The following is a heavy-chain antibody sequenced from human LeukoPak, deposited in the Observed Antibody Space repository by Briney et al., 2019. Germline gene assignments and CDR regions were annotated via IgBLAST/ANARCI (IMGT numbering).Heavy chain of an antibody. V-gene: IGHV3-73*01. CDR2: IRSKAHNYAT. J-gene: IGHJ6*02. D-gene: IGHD5-18*01. CDR3: ARGGYNMDTGYYYGMDV. Sequence: KLSCAASGFTFSGSALHWVRQASGKGLEWVGRIRSKAHNYATAYAASVKGRFTISRDDSKNTAYLQMNSLKTEDTAVYYCARGGYNMDTGYYYGMDVWGQGTTVTVSS. CDR1: GFTFSGSA.